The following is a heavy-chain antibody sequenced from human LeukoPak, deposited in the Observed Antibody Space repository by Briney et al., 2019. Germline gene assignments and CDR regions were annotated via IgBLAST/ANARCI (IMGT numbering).Heavy chain of an antibody. CDR3: ARAFGYYYDSSGYYYGEY. Sequence: GASVKVSCKASGYTFTSYGISWVRQAPGQGLEWMGWISAYNGNTNYAQKLQGRVTMTTDTSTSTAYMELRSLRSDDTAVHYCARAFGYYYDSSGYYYGEYWGQGTLVTVSS. J-gene: IGHJ4*02. V-gene: IGHV1-18*01. CDR2: ISAYNGNT. CDR1: GYTFTSYG. D-gene: IGHD3-22*01.